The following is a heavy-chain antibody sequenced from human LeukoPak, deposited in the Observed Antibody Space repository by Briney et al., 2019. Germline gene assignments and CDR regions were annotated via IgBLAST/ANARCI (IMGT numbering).Heavy chain of an antibody. J-gene: IGHJ4*02. CDR2: ISSSGSTI. CDR1: GFTFSSYE. CDR3: ARSPPWGYYDSSGYLALYFDY. V-gene: IGHV3-48*03. D-gene: IGHD3-22*01. Sequence: GGSLRLSCAASGFTFSSYEMNWVRQAPGKGLEWVSYISSSGSTIYYADSVKGRFTISRDNAKNSLYLQMNSLRAEDTAVYYCARSPPWGYYDSSGYLALYFDYWGQGTLVTVSS.